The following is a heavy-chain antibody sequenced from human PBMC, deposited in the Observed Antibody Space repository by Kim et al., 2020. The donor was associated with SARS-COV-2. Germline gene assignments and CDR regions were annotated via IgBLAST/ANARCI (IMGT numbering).Heavy chain of an antibody. CDR2: INHSGST. CDR3: ARGPKVARGYCSSTSCYGGIYFDY. V-gene: IGHV4-34*01. CDR1: GGSFSGYY. D-gene: IGHD2-2*01. J-gene: IGHJ4*02. Sequence: SETLSLTCAVYGGSFSGYYWSWIRQPPGKGLEWIGEINHSGSTNYNPSLKSRVTISVDTSKNQFSLNLSSVTAADTAVYYCARGPKVARGYCSSTSCYGGIYFDYWDQGTLVTVSS.